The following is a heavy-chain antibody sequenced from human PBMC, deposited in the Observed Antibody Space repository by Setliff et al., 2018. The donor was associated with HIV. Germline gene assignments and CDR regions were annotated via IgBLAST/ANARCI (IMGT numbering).Heavy chain of an antibody. D-gene: IGHD3-10*01. Sequence: ASVKVSCKASGYTFTSYDINWVRQATGQGLEWMGWMNPNSGNTGYAQKFQGRVTMTRNTSISTAYMELSSLRSEDTAVYYCARDDHYYDSGSYYSDWYFDLWGRGTLVTVSS. CDR1: GYTFTSYD. J-gene: IGHJ2*01. CDR3: ARDDHYYDSGSYYSDWYFDL. V-gene: IGHV1-8*02. CDR2: MNPNSGNT.